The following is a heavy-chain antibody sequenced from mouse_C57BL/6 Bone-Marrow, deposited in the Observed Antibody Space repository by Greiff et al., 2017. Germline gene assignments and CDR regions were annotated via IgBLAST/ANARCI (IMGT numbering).Heavy chain of an antibody. Sequence: VQLQQPGAELVMPGASVKLSCKASGYTFTSYWMHWVKQRPGQGLEWIGEFDPSDNYTNSNQTFKGKSTLTVDKSSRTAYMQLSRVTSEVSSVYYCAKEDYNYGSSSWFAYWGQGTLVTVSA. CDR3: AKEDYNYGSSSWFAY. CDR2: FDPSDNYT. J-gene: IGHJ3*01. D-gene: IGHD1-1*01. V-gene: IGHV1-69*01. CDR1: GYTFTSYW.